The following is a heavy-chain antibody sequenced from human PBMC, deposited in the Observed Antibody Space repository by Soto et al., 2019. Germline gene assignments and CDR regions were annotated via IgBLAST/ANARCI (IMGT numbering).Heavy chain of an antibody. V-gene: IGHV3-15*01. CDR2: IKSKTDGGTT. D-gene: IGHD3-3*01. J-gene: IGHJ4*02. Sequence: EVQLVESGGGLVKPGGSLRLSCAASGFTFSNAWMSWVRQAPGKGLEWVGRIKSKTDGGTTDYAAPVKGRFTISRADSITTLYLQMNSLKTEDTAVYYCTTAGSYYDFWSGYYMGAYWGQGTLVTVSS. CDR3: TTAGSYYDFWSGYYMGAY. CDR1: GFTFSNAW.